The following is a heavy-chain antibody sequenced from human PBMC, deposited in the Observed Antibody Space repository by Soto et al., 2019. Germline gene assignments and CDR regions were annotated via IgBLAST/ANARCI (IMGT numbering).Heavy chain of an antibody. D-gene: IGHD6-19*01. V-gene: IGHV3-23*01. CDR3: AKVERAVAGIID. J-gene: IGHJ4*02. CDR2: ISVSVGST. CDR1: GFTFSSYA. Sequence: EVQLLESGGGLVQPGVYLRLSCAASGFTFSSYAMSWVRQAPGKGLDWVSAISVSVGSTYYADSVKGRFTISRDNSKNTLYMQMNSLRAEDTAVYYCAKVERAVAGIIDWGQGTLVTVSS.